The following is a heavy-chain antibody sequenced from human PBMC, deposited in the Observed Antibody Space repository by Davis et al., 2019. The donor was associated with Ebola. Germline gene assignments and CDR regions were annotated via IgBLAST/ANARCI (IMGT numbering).Heavy chain of an antibody. D-gene: IGHD6-6*01. V-gene: IGHV4-39*01. CDR3: ARQSYSSFPYGMDV. CDR1: GGSISSSSYY. CDR2: IYYSGST. J-gene: IGHJ6*04. Sequence: MPSETLSLTCTVSGGSISSSSYYCGWIRQPPGKGLEWIGSIYYSGSTYYNPSLKSRVTISVDTSKNQFSLKLSSVTAADTAVYYCARQSYSSFPYGMDVWGKGTTVTVSS.